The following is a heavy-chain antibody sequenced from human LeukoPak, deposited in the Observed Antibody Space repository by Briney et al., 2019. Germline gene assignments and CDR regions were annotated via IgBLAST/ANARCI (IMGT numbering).Heavy chain of an antibody. V-gene: IGHV4-61*08. CDR1: GGSISSGGYY. J-gene: IGHJ4*02. D-gene: IGHD3-22*01. CDR2: IYYSGST. CDR3: ARGGPTYFYDSSGYYYD. Sequence: SETLSLTCTVSGGSISSGGYYWSWIRQPPGKGLEWIGYIYYSGSTNYNPSLKSRVTISVDTSKNQFSLKLSSVTAADTAVYYCARGGPTYFYDSSGYYYDWGQGTLVTVSS.